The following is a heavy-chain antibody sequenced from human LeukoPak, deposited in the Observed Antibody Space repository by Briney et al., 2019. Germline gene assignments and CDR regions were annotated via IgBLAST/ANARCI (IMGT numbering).Heavy chain of an antibody. V-gene: IGHV1-46*01. D-gene: IGHD5-18*01. CDR1: GYTFTNYY. CDR3: AREIGPIQLHLWGSAFDY. Sequence: ASVKASCKASGYTFTNYYFHWVRQAPGQGLEWMGIINPSGGSTSYAQKFQGRVTMTRDTCTSTVYMKLSSLRSEDTAVYYCAREIGPIQLHLWGSAFDYWGQGTLVTVSS. J-gene: IGHJ4*02. CDR2: INPSGGST.